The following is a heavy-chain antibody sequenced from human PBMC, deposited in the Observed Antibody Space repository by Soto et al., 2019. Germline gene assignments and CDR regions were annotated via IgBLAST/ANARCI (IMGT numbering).Heavy chain of an antibody. CDR3: ARVFSDSSSFFDP. CDR1: GGSISSGGYY. J-gene: IGHJ5*02. CDR2: IYYSGIT. Sequence: PSETLSLTCTVSGGSISSGGYYWSWIRQHPGKGLEWIGYIYYSGITYYNPSLKSRVTISVDTSKNQFSLKLSSVTAADTAVYYCARVFSDSSSFFDPWGQGTLVTVS. V-gene: IGHV4-31*03. D-gene: IGHD6-13*01.